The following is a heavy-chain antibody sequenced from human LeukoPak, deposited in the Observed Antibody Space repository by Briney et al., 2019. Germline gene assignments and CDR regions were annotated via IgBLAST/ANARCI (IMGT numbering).Heavy chain of an antibody. D-gene: IGHD6-25*01. J-gene: IGHJ3*02. CDR1: GFTFSSYD. CDR3: ARESIVAGVFDI. Sequence: PGGSLRLSCAASGFTFSSYDMHWVRQATGKGLEWVSAIGTAGDTYYPGSVKGRFTISRENAKNSLYLQMNSLRAGDTAVYYCARESIVAGVFDIGAQGTMVTVSS. V-gene: IGHV3-13*01. CDR2: IGTAGDT.